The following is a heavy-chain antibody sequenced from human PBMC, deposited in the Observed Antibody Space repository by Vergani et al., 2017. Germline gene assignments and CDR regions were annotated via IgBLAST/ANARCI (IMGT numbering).Heavy chain of an antibody. J-gene: IGHJ6*02. CDR2: IDHTGRP. D-gene: IGHD4-11*01. Sequence: QVQLQQWGGGLLKPSETLSLTCVVNGGSFTSYHWTWICQSPGEGLGWVGNIDHTGRPDYNQSLKSRLTISVDKSRNQFSLTLNSATATDTAIYFCARVNTETNGHLYYYYCMDVWGQGTAVTVS. CDR1: GGSFTSYH. V-gene: IGHV4-34*01. CDR3: ARVNTETNGHLYYYYCMDV.